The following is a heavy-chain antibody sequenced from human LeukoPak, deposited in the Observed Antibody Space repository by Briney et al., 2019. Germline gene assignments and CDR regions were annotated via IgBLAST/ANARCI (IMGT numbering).Heavy chain of an antibody. V-gene: IGHV1-18*01. CDR3: ATRYVDDVFDI. J-gene: IGHJ3*02. Sequence: ASVKVSCMASGYTFTRYGISWVRQAPGQGLEWMGWISAYNGNTNYAQKLQGIVTMTTDSSTSTAYMELRSLRSDDTAVYYCATRYVDDVFDIWGQGTMVTVSS. CDR2: ISAYNGNT. D-gene: IGHD3-9*01. CDR1: GYTFTRYG.